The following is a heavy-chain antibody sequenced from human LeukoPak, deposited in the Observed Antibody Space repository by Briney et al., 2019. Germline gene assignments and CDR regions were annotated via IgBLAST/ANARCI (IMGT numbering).Heavy chain of an antibody. J-gene: IGHJ4*02. CDR1: GFTFSSYW. CDR3: ARSPRYYSDY. CDR2: INLDGREK. V-gene: IGHV3-7*03. Sequence: GGSLRLSCAASGFTFSSYWMSWVRQAPGKGLEWVANINLDGREKYYVDSAKGRFTISRDNAKNSLYLQMNSLRAEDTAVYYCARSPRYYSDYWGQGTLVTVSS.